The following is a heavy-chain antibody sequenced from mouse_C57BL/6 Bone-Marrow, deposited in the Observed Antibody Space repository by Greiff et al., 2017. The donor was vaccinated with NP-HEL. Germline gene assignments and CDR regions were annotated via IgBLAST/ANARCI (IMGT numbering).Heavy chain of an antibody. CDR1: GYTFTDYY. Sequence: VQLKQSGPELVKPGASVKISCKASGYTFTDYYMNWVKQSHGKSLEWIGDINPNNGGTSYNQKFKGKATLTVDKSSSTAYMELRSLTSEDSAVYYCAREGDDGYLYWYFDVWGTGTTVTVSS. CDR2: INPNNGGT. J-gene: IGHJ1*03. D-gene: IGHD2-3*01. CDR3: AREGDDGYLYWYFDV. V-gene: IGHV1-26*01.